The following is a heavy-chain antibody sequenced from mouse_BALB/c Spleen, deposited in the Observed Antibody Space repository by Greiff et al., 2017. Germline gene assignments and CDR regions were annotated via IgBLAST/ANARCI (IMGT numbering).Heavy chain of an antibody. CDR1: GFTFSSFG. V-gene: IGHV5-17*02. D-gene: IGHD2-12*01. Sequence: EVKLMESGGGLVQPGGSRKLSCAASGFTFSSFGMHWVRQAPEKGLEWVAYISSGSSTIYYADTVKGRFTISRDNPKNTLFLQMTSLRSEDTAMYYCARGYSGYFDVWGAGTTVTVSS. CDR3: ARGYSGYFDV. J-gene: IGHJ1*01. CDR2: ISSGSSTI.